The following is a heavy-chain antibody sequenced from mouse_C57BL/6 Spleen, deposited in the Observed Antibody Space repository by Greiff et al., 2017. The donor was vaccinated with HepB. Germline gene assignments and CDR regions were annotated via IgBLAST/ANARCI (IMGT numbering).Heavy chain of an antibody. CDR2: INPYNGGT. CDR1: GYTFTDYY. Sequence: EVQLQQSGPVLVKPGASVKMSCKASGYTFTDYYMNWVKQSHGKSLEWIGVINPYNGGTSYNQKFKGKATLTVDKSSSTAYMELNSLTSEDSAVYYCARKKFSITTVVATDYYAMDYWGQGTSVTVSS. CDR3: ARKKFSITTVVATDYYAMDY. J-gene: IGHJ4*01. V-gene: IGHV1-19*01. D-gene: IGHD1-1*01.